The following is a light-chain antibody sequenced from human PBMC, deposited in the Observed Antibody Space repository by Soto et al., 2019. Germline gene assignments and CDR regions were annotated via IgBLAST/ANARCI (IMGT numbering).Light chain of an antibody. CDR1: QSVGSRF. CDR3: QQSGTSPAVA. Sequence: EIVLTQSPGTLSLSPGERATLSCRASQSVGSRFLAWYQQKPGQAPRLLIYGASNRATGIPDRFSGSGSGTDFTLTISRLEPEDFAVYYCQQSGTSPAVAFGGGTKVEIK. CDR2: GAS. V-gene: IGKV3-20*01. J-gene: IGKJ4*01.